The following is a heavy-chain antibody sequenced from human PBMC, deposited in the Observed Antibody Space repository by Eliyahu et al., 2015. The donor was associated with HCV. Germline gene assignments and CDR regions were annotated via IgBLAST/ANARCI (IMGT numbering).Heavy chain of an antibody. CDR3: ARVRPQSGAAMTKISSYYFDY. CDR2: IIPILGIA. J-gene: IGHJ4*02. CDR1: GGTFSSYA. Sequence: EVKKPGSSVKVSCKASGGTFSSYAISWVRQAPGQGLEWMGRIIPILGIANYAQKFQGRVTITADKSTSTAYMELSSLRSEDTAVYYCARVRPQSGAAMTKISSYYFDYWGQGTLVTVSS. D-gene: IGHD5-18*01. V-gene: IGHV1-69*04.